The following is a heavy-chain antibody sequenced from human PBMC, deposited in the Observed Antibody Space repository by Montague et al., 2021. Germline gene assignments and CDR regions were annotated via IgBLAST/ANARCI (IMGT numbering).Heavy chain of an antibody. CDR1: GSTFSNYG. CDR3: ARGRGVSSGIGQLDP. V-gene: IGHV3-23*01. J-gene: IGHJ5*02. CDR2: ITGSGATT. D-gene: IGHD3-22*01. Sequence: SLRLSCAASGSTFSNYGMSWVRQAPGKGLEWVSSITGSGATTYYAGSVKGRFTISRDNSENTLYLQMNNLRAEDTALYYCARGRGVSSGIGQLDPWGQGTLVTVSS.